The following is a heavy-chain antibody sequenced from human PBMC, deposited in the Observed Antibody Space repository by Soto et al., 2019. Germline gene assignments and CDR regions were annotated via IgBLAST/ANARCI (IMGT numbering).Heavy chain of an antibody. V-gene: IGHV4-59*01. CDR3: ARGRKCSSTSCYGFSYAFDI. J-gene: IGHJ3*02. Sequence: SETLSLTCTVSGGSISSYYWSWIRQPPGKGLEWIGYIYYSGSTNYNPSLKSRVTISVDTSKNQFSLKLSSVTAADTAVYYCARGRKCSSTSCYGFSYAFDIWGQGTMVTVSS. D-gene: IGHD2-2*01. CDR1: GGSISSYY. CDR2: IYYSGST.